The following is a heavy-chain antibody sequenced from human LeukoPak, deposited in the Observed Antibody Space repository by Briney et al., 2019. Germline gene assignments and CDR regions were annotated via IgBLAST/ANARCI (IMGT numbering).Heavy chain of an antibody. Sequence: SETLSLTCTVSGGSISSYYWSWIRQPPGKGLEWIGYIYYSGSTNYNPSLKSRVTISVDTSKNQFSLKLSSVTAADTAVYYCARSQNTYSSGWYGNYYGMDVWGQGTTVTVSS. D-gene: IGHD6-19*01. CDR1: GGSISSYY. V-gene: IGHV4-59*08. CDR2: IYYSGST. J-gene: IGHJ6*02. CDR3: ARSQNTYSSGWYGNYYGMDV.